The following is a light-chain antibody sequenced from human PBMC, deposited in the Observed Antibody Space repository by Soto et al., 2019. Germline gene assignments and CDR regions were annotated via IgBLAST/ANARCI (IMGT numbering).Light chain of an antibody. CDR1: QSVSSSY. CDR3: QQYGSSPYT. CDR2: GAS. J-gene: IGKJ2*01. Sequence: EIALTQSPGTLSLSPGERATLSCRASQSVSSSYLAWYQQKPGQAPRLLIYGASSRATGIPDRFSGSGSGTDFTLTISRLEPEDFAVYYCQQYGSSPYTFGPGTKLETK. V-gene: IGKV3-20*01.